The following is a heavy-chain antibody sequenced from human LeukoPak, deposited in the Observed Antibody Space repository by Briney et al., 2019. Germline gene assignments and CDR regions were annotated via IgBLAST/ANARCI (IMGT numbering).Heavy chain of an antibody. CDR3: ARTPNLGGVIVIHLLFDY. J-gene: IGHJ4*02. CDR1: GYTFTIYG. V-gene: IGHV1-18*01. CDR2: INAYKGNT. Sequence: GASMTVSFTSSGYTFTIYGFSWVRQAPGQGLEWMGLINAYKGNTNYAQKLQGRVTMTTDTSTSTAYMELRSLRSDDTGVYYCARTPNLGGVIVIHLLFDYWGQGTLVSVPS. D-gene: IGHD3-16*02.